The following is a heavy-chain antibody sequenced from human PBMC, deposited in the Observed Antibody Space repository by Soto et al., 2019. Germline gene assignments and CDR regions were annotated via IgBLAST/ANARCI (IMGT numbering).Heavy chain of an antibody. V-gene: IGHV4-38-2*01. D-gene: IGHD2-15*01. CDR1: GFFISSGNY. Sequence: XETLSLTCAVSGFFISSGNYWGWIRKPPGKGLEWIGSIFHGGNTYYNPSLKSRVTISVDMSKNQFSLKLNSVTAADTAVYYCARARWYDAFDVWGQGTVVTVSS. J-gene: IGHJ3*01. CDR2: IFHGGNT. CDR3: ARARWYDAFDV.